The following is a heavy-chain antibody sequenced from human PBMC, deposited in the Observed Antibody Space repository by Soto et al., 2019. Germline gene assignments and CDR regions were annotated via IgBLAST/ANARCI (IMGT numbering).Heavy chain of an antibody. CDR3: ARGLINYYDSSGYSYLEY. D-gene: IGHD3-22*01. V-gene: IGHV1-69*13. CDR1: GGTFSSYA. CDR2: IIPIFGTA. Sequence: SVKVSCIAPGGTFSSYAICWVGHAPGQRLEWMGGIIPIFGTADYAQKFQGRVTIPADETTSTAYMELSSLRSEDTALYYCARGLINYYDSSGYSYLEYWGQGTLLTVSS. J-gene: IGHJ4*02.